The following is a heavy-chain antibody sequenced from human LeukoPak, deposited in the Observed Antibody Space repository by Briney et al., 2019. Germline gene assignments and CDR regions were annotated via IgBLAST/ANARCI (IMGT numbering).Heavy chain of an antibody. CDR3: ARVSDSSSSLWFDP. V-gene: IGHV4/OR15-8*01. CDR1: GDSISSSRW. Sequence: SETLSLTCTVSGDSISSSRWWTWVRQPPGKGLEWIGEMFYSGTSNYNQSLESRVTISVDTSKNQFSLKLSSVTAADTAVYYCARVSDSSSSLWFDPWGQGTLVTVSS. D-gene: IGHD6-6*01. CDR2: MFYSGTS. J-gene: IGHJ5*02.